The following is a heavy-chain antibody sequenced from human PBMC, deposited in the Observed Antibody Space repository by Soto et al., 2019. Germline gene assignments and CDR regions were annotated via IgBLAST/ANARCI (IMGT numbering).Heavy chain of an antibody. CDR1: GFTFSSYW. V-gene: IGHV3-74*01. Sequence: GGSLRLSCAASGFTFSSYWMHWVRQAPGKGLVWVSRINSDGSSTNYADSVKGRFTISRDNAKNTLYLQMNSLRAEDTAVYYCARGVVAGTFIDYWGQGTLVPVSS. CDR3: ARGVVAGTFIDY. J-gene: IGHJ4*02. CDR2: INSDGSST. D-gene: IGHD6-13*01.